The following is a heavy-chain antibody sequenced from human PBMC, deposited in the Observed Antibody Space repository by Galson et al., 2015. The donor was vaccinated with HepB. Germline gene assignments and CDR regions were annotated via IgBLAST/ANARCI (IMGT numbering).Heavy chain of an antibody. J-gene: IGHJ6*02. CDR2: IRSSGSTI. CDR3: ARGYAGWGMDV. V-gene: IGHV3-48*03. Sequence: SLRLSCAASGFTFSSYEMNWVRQAPGKGLEWVSYIRSSGSTIYYADSVKGRFTISRDNAKNSLYLQMNSLRAEDTAVYYCARGYAGWGMDVWGQGTTVTVPS. CDR1: GFTFSSYE. D-gene: IGHD6-19*01.